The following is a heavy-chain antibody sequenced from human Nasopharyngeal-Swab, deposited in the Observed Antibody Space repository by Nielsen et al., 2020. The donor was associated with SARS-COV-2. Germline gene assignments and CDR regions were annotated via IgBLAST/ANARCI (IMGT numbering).Heavy chain of an antibody. CDR1: GFMISSYW. D-gene: IGHD3-10*01. J-gene: IGHJ3*01. V-gene: IGHV3-7*01. CDR3: ARGSSVHAFDV. Sequence: GGSLRLSCAASGFMISSYWMSWVRQAPGKGLEWVANIKQDGSEKHYVGSVKGRFTVSRDNSKNTLFLEMDSLRAEDTAVYYCARGSSVHAFDVWGQGTEVTVSS. CDR2: IKQDGSEK.